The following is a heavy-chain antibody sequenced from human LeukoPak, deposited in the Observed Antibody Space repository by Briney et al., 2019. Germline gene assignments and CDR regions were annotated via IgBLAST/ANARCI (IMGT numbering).Heavy chain of an antibody. CDR3: ARVQETPMGSYFDS. CDR1: GGSISSGSFY. D-gene: IGHD5-18*01. J-gene: IGHJ4*02. V-gene: IGHV4-61*10. CDR2: ISSTGTT. Sequence: PSETLSLTCAVSGGSISSGSFYWTWIRQPVGKGLEWIGRISSTGTTNYNPSLKSRVTISVDTSKNQFSLKLSSVTAADTAVYYCARVQETPMGSYFDSWGQGTLVTVSS.